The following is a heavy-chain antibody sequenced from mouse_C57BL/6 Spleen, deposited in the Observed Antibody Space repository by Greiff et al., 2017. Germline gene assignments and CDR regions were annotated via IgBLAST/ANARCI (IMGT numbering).Heavy chain of an antibody. V-gene: IGHV2-9-1*01. D-gene: IGHD1-1*02. CDR1: GFSLTSYA. CDR3: ARDYYEYYYAMDY. Sequence: VKLMESGPGLVAPSQSLSITCTVSGFSLTSYAISWVRQPPGKGLEWLGVIWTGGGTNYNSALKSRLSISKDNSKSQVFLKMNSLQTDDTARYYCARDYYEYYYAMDYWGQGTSVTVSS. J-gene: IGHJ4*01. CDR2: IWTGGGT.